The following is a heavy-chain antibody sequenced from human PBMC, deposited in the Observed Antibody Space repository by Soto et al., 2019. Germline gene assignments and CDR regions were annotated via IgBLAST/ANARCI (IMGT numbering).Heavy chain of an antibody. V-gene: IGHV4-34*01. D-gene: IGHD3-16*01. CDR2: INHSGRI. Sequence: QVQLQQWGAGLLKPSETLSLTCAVYGGSFSGYYWSWIRQPPGKGLEWSGEINHSGRINYNSSLKSQITITVGIAKNQVSLKLSSLTAAGTAVDYCARAPPRGMVSDWSEPWGQGTLVTVSS. CDR1: GGSFSGYY. J-gene: IGHJ5*02. CDR3: ARAPPRGMVSDWSEP.